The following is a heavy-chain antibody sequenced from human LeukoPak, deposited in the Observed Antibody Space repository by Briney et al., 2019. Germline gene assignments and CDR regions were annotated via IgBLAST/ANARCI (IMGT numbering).Heavy chain of an antibody. Sequence: SETLSLTCTVSGGSISSYYWSWIRQPPRKGLEWIGYIYYSGSTNYNPSLESRVTISVDTSKNQFSLKLSSVTAADTAVYYCATTITTVTMAYWGQGTLVTVSS. V-gene: IGHV4-59*12. CDR1: GGSISSYY. CDR3: ATTITTVTMAY. CDR2: IYYSGST. D-gene: IGHD4-17*01. J-gene: IGHJ4*02.